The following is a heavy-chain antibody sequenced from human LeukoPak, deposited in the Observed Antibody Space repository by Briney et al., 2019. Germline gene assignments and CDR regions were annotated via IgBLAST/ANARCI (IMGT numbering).Heavy chain of an antibody. CDR1: GGTFSSYA. CDR3: TTDPIYGDYGWLGLRPQHCSMDV. V-gene: IGHV1-69*04. CDR2: IILILGIA. Sequence: GASVKVSCKASGGTFSSYAISWVRQAPGQGLEWMGRIILILGIANYTQKFQGRVTITADKSTSTAYMELSSLRSEDTAVYYCTTDPIYGDYGWLGLRPQHCSMDVWGQGTTVTVSS. D-gene: IGHD4-17*01. J-gene: IGHJ6*02.